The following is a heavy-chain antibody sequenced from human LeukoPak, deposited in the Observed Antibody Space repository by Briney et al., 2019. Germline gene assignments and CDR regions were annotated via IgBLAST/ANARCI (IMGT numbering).Heavy chain of an antibody. D-gene: IGHD3-10*01. V-gene: IGHV3-64D*06. J-gene: IGHJ4*02. CDR1: GFTFNNYA. Sequence: GGSLRLSCSASGFTFNNYAMNWVRQAPGKGLEYVSAISSRGLNTYYADSVKGRFTISRDNSKNTLYLQMNSLRTEDTAVYYCLCSGPRPNFDYWGQGTLVTVSS. CDR2: ISSRGLNT. CDR3: LCSGPRPNFDY.